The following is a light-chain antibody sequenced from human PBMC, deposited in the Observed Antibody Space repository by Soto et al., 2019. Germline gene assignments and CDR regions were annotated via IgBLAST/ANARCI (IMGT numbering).Light chain of an antibody. CDR2: AAS. V-gene: IGKV1-39*01. Sequence: DIQMPQSPSSLSASVGDRVTITCRASQSISSYLNWYQQKPGKAPKLLIYAASSLQSGVPSRFSGSGSGTDFTLTINSLQPEDFATYYCQQSYSTPQRTFGQGTKVEIK. CDR3: QQSYSTPQRT. J-gene: IGKJ1*01. CDR1: QSISSY.